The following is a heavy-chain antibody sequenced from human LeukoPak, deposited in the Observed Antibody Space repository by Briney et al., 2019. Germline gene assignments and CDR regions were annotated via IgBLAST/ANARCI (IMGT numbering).Heavy chain of an antibody. CDR3: ARYCSGAGCSLL. J-gene: IGHJ4*02. CDR1: GFTFSNSW. Sequence: GRSLRLSCAASGFTFSNSWMNWVRQAPGKGLEWVANIKEDGSEKHYVDSVKGRFTISRDNAKNSLYLQMNSLRAEDTAVYYCARYCSGAGCSLLWGQGTLVTVSS. CDR2: IKEDGSEK. D-gene: IGHD2-2*01. V-gene: IGHV3-7*01.